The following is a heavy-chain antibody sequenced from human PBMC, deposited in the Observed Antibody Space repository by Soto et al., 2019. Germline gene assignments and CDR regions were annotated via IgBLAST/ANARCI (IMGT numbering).Heavy chain of an antibody. Sequence: EVQMVESGGGLVQPGGSLRLSCEVSGLTFSKFEMTWVRQAPGQGLEWVSSISSDGATIYYADSLKCRFTISRDNDKNLLYLQMNSLKGEDTATYYCVRVGIVARPYWGQGTPVTVSS. CDR3: VRVGIVARPY. J-gene: IGHJ4*02. D-gene: IGHD2-21*01. CDR2: ISSDGATI. V-gene: IGHV3-48*03. CDR1: GLTFSKFE.